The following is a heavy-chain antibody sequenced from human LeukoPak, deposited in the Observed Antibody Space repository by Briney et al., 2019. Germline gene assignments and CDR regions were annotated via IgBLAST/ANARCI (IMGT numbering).Heavy chain of an antibody. V-gene: IGHV1-46*01. Sequence: ASVKVSCKAFGYTFTSNYMHWVRQAPGQGPEWMGVISPSGGSTTYAQKFQGRVTLTRDMSTSTDYLELSSLRSEDTAIYYCARDAKYYYGSRTFFFYEYWGQGTLLTVSS. D-gene: IGHD3-10*01. CDR2: ISPSGGST. J-gene: IGHJ4*02. CDR3: ARDAKYYYGSRTFFFYEY. CDR1: GYTFTSNY.